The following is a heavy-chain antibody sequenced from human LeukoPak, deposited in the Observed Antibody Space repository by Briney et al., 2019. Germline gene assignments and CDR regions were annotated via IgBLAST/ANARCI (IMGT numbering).Heavy chain of an antibody. J-gene: IGHJ4*02. CDR1: GVSISSYH. CDR2: IHTSGTT. D-gene: IGHD3-22*01. Sequence: SETLSLTCIVSGVSISSYHWSWIRQPAAKGLEWIGRIHTSGTTNYNPSLESRVTMSGDTSKSQFSLNLKSVAAADTAVYYCARDGYYDSSGFSYFDDWGQGTLVTVSA. CDR3: ARDGYYDSSGFSYFDD. V-gene: IGHV4-4*07.